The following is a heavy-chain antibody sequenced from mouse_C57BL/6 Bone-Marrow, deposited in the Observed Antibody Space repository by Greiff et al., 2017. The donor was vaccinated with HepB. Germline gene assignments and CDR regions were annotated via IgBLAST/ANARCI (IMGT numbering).Heavy chain of an antibody. V-gene: IGHV3-6*01. Sequence: DVQLVESGPGLVKPSQSLSLTCSVTGYSITSGYYWNWIRQFPGNKLEWMGYISYDGSNNYNPSLKNRISITRDTSKNQFFLKLNSVTTEDTATYYCARGVMVTTSAYWGQGTLVTVSA. CDR3: ARGVMVTTSAY. D-gene: IGHD2-3*01. CDR2: ISYDGSN. J-gene: IGHJ3*01. CDR1: GYSITSGYY.